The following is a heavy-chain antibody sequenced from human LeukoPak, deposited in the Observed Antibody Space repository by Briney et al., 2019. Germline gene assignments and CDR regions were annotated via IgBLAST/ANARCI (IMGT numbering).Heavy chain of an antibody. V-gene: IGHV3-23*01. Sequence: GGSLRLSCAASGFTFSSFAMSWVRQAPGKGLEWVSSISTSGGSTYYADSVKGRFTISRDNSKNTLYLQMNSLRAEDTAVYYCAKESGYFYWYFDLWGRGTLVTVSS. D-gene: IGHD3-3*01. CDR3: AKESGYFYWYFDL. CDR1: GFTFSSFA. CDR2: ISTSGGST. J-gene: IGHJ2*01.